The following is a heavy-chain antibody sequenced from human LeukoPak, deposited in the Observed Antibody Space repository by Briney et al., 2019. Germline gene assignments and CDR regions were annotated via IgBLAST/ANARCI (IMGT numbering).Heavy chain of an antibody. V-gene: IGHV4-34*01. J-gene: IGHJ3*02. CDR3: ARYFLGTLTGYYAFAFDI. D-gene: IGHD3-9*01. CDR1: GGSFSGYY. Sequence: PSETLSLTCAVYGGSFSGYYWSWIRQPPGKGLEWIGEINHSGSTNYNPSLKSRVTISVDTSKNQFSLKLSSVTAADTAVYYCARYFLGTLTGYYAFAFDIWGQGTMVTVSS. CDR2: INHSGST.